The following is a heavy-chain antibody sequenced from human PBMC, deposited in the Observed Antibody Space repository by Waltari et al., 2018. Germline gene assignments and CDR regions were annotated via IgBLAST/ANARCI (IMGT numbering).Heavy chain of an antibody. CDR1: GFTFSSYA. D-gene: IGHD3-10*01. CDR2: ISSNGGST. Sequence: EVQLVESGGGLVQPGGSLRLSCAASGFTFSSYAMHWVRQAPGKGLEYVSAISSNGGSTYYANSVKGRFTISSDNSKNTLYLQMGSLRAEDMAVYYCAVGSGSYSYFDYWGQGTLVTVSS. V-gene: IGHV3-64*01. J-gene: IGHJ4*02. CDR3: AVGSGSYSYFDY.